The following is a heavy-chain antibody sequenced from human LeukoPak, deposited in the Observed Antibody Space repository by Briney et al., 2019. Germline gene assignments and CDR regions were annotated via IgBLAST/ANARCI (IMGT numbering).Heavy chain of an antibody. CDR3: ARQGGPHGMDV. V-gene: IGHV4-39*01. D-gene: IGHD3-16*01. CDR2: IYYSGST. CDR1: GGSISSSSYY. J-gene: IGHJ6*02. Sequence: SETLSLTCTVSGGSISSSSYYWGWIRQPPGKGLEWIGSIYYSGSTYYNPSLKSRVTISVDTSKNQFSLKLSSVTAADTAVYYCARQGGPHGMDVWGQGTTVTVSS.